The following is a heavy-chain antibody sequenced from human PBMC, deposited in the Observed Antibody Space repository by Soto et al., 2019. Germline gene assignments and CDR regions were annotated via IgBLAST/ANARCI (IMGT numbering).Heavy chain of an antibody. D-gene: IGHD2-2*01. CDR3: ASLGYCISTSCHYGWGMDV. CDR2: IYYSGST. J-gene: IGHJ6*02. Sequence: QVQLQESGPGLVKPSQTLSLTCTVSGGSISSGDYYWSWIRQPPGKGLEWIGYIYYSGSTYYNPSLKSRVTISVDTSKNQFSLKLSFVTAADTAVYYCASLGYCISTSCHYGWGMDVWGQGTTVTVSS. V-gene: IGHV4-30-4*01. CDR1: GGSISSGDYY.